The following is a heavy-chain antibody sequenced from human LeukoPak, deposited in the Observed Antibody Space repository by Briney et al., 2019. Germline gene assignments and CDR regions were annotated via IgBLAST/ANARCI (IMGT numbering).Heavy chain of an antibody. CDR3: ARGLGATR. V-gene: IGHV1-18*01. Sequence: ASVKVSCKTSGYTFNKYGISWLRQASGQGLEWLGWSSTYSDNTNYGQRFQGRLSMTTGTSTRTAYMELRSLRSDDTAVYYCARGLGATRWGQGTLVIVSS. CDR1: GYTFNKYG. CDR2: SSTYSDNT. J-gene: IGHJ4*02. D-gene: IGHD3-16*01.